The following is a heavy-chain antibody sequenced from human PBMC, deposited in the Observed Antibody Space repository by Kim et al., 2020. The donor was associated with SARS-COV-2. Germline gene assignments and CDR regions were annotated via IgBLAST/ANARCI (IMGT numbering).Heavy chain of an antibody. Sequence: SQTLSLTCAISGDSVSSNSAAWNWIRQSPSRGLEWLGRTYYRSKWYNDYAVSVKSRITINPDTSKNQFSLQLNSVTPEDTAVYYCARTHGAVGDFWSGYKIDYWGQGTLVTVSS. CDR3: ARTHGAVGDFWSGYKIDY. J-gene: IGHJ4*02. D-gene: IGHD3-3*01. CDR1: GDSVSSNSAA. V-gene: IGHV6-1*01. CDR2: TYYRSKWYN.